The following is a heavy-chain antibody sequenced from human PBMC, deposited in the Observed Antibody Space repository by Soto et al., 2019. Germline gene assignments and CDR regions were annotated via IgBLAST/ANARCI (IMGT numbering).Heavy chain of an antibody. V-gene: IGHV3-48*01. J-gene: IGHJ4*02. CDR1: GFTFSSYS. Sequence: GGSQRLSCAASGFTFSSYSMNWVRQAPGKGLEWVSYISSSSSTIYYADSVKGRFTISRDNAKNSLYLQMNSLRAEDTAVYYCARGPMYYDYWGQGTLVTVSS. CDR2: ISSSSSTI. CDR3: ARGPMYYDY.